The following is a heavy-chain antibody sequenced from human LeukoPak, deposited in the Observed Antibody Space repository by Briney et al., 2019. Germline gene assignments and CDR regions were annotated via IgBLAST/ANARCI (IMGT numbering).Heavy chain of an antibody. V-gene: IGHV4-4*07. CDR3: ARDRDWNYGSYMDV. J-gene: IGHJ6*03. CDR2: IYTSGST. D-gene: IGHD1-7*01. CDR1: GGSISSYY. Sequence: KASETLSLTCTVSGGSISSYYWSWIRQPAGKGLEWIGRIYTSGSTNYNPSLKSRVTMSVDTSKNQFSLKLSSVTAADTAVYYCARDRDWNYGSYMDVWGKGTTVTVSS.